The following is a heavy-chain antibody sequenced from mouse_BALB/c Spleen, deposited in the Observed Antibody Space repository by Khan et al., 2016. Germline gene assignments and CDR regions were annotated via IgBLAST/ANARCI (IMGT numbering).Heavy chain of an antibody. CDR3: ARLGRLRAMDY. J-gene: IGHJ4*01. Sequence: EVKLLESGGGLVQPGGSLKLSCAASGFDFSRYWMSWVRQAPGKGLEWIGEINPDSSTINYTPSLKDKFIISRDNAKHTLYLQMSKVRSEGTALYYCARLGRLRAMDYWGQGTSVTVSS. CDR2: INPDSSTI. V-gene: IGHV4-1*02. CDR1: GFDFSRYW. D-gene: IGHD1-2*01.